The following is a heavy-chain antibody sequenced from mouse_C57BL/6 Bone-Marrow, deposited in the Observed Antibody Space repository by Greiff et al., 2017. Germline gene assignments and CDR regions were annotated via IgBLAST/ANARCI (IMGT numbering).Heavy chain of an antibody. Sequence: QVQLQQSGAELARPGASVKLSCKASGYTFTSYGISWVKQRTGQGLEWIGEIYPRSGNTYYNEKLKGKATLTADKSSSTAYMELRSLTSEDSAVYFCARSDYGSSWYFDVWGTGTTVTVSS. V-gene: IGHV1-81*01. CDR1: GYTFTSYG. D-gene: IGHD1-1*01. CDR2: IYPRSGNT. CDR3: ARSDYGSSWYFDV. J-gene: IGHJ1*03.